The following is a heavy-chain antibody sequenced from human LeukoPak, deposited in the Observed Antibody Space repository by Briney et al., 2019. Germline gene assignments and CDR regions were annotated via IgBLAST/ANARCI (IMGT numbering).Heavy chain of an antibody. CDR2: IRSKDYGGTT. V-gene: IGHV3-49*04. CDR3: TRAYCGGDCYFQH. Sequence: PGRSLRLSCTASVFTFGDYAMSGVRQARGKGGEWVVFIRSKDYGGTTEYAASVKGRFTISRDASKSIAYLQMNSLNTEDPAVYYCTRAYCGGDCYFQHWGQGTLVTVSS. CDR1: VFTFGDYA. D-gene: IGHD2-21*02. J-gene: IGHJ1*01.